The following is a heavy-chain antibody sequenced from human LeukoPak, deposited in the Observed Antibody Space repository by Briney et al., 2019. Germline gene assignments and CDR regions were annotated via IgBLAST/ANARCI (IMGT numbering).Heavy chain of an antibody. CDR3: ARAGYSSSWYSRYFDL. CDR2: ISSSSSTI. V-gene: IGHV3-48*01. J-gene: IGHJ2*01. Sequence: PGGSLRLSCAASGFTFSSYSMNWVRQAPGKGLEWVSYISSSSSTIYYPGSVKGRFTISRENAKNSLYLQMNSLRAGDTAVYYCARAGYSSSWYSRYFDLWGRGTLVTVSS. CDR1: GFTFSSYS. D-gene: IGHD6-13*01.